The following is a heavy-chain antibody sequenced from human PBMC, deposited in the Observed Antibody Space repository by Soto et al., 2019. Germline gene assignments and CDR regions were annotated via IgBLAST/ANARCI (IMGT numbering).Heavy chain of an antibody. J-gene: IGHJ4*02. Sequence: QVQLVQSGAEVKKPGASVTVSCRTSGYTFSSYYIHWVRQAPGQGLQWMGWIYPHSDGTSYTPRFQGRVTMAANMSLNTAYMELRRLTSDDAATYYCARGHGRQNFDNWGQGTLVTVSS. CDR2: IYPHSDGT. CDR3: ARGHGRQNFDN. V-gene: IGHV1-2*02. CDR1: GYTFSSYY.